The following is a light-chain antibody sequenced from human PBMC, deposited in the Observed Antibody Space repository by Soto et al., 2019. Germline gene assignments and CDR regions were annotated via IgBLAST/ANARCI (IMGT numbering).Light chain of an antibody. V-gene: IGKV1-17*01. CDR3: LQHSDYPFT. J-gene: IGKJ2*01. CDR2: SAS. Sequence: DIQMTQSPSSLSASVGDRVIITCRASQGIRDALGWYQQKPGKVPKRLIYSASSVQNGVPSRFSGSGSETVFTLTISSLQPEDFATYFCLQHSDYPFTFGQGTRLEI. CDR1: QGIRDA.